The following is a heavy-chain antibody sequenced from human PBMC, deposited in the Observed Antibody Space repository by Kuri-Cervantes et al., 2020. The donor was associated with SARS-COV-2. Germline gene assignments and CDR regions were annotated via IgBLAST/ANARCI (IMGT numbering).Heavy chain of an antibody. CDR3: ARDITMVRGAYFDY. CDR1: GFTFSSYA. CDR2: ISYDGSNK. D-gene: IGHD3-10*01. Sequence: GGSLRPSCAASGFTFSSYAMHWVRQAPGKGREWVAVISYDGSNKYYADSVKGRFTISRDNSKNTLYLQMNSLRAEDTAVYYCARDITMVRGAYFDYWGQGTLVTVSS. V-gene: IGHV3-30-3*01. J-gene: IGHJ4*02.